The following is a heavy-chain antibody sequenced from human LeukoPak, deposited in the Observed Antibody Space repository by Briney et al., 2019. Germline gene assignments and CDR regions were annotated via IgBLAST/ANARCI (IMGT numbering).Heavy chain of an antibody. CDR3: ARVSAYYYGSGSYYQGPYIDY. D-gene: IGHD3-10*01. CDR2: VYSSGST. Sequence: PSETLSLTCTVSGGSISSYYWSWIRQPAGKGLECIGRVYSSGSTNYNPSLKSRVTMSIDTSKNQFSLKLTSVTAADTAVYYCARVSAYYYGSGSYYQGPYIDYWGQGTLVTVSS. V-gene: IGHV4-4*07. CDR1: GGSISSYY. J-gene: IGHJ4*02.